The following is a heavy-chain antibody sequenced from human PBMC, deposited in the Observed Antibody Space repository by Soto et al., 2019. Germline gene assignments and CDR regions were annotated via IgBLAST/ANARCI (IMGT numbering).Heavy chain of an antibody. Sequence: GGSLRLSCAASGFAFSIYAMSLVRQAPGKGLEWVSSISGSGGSTYYADSVKGRFTISRDNSKNTLYLQMNSLRAEETAVYYCEKRVIYLDIVALSPAFDYSGQGTLITVSS. J-gene: IGHJ4*02. CDR3: EKRVIYLDIVALSPAFDY. D-gene: IGHD5-12*01. CDR2: ISGSGGST. CDR1: GFAFSIYA. V-gene: IGHV3-23*01.